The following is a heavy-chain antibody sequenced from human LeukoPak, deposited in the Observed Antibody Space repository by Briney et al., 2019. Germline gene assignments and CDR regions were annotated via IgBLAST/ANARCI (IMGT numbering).Heavy chain of an antibody. CDR1: GGSISRGGYY. D-gene: IGHD3-10*01. V-gene: IGHV4-31*01. CDR3: ASSPITLVRGVIINPKYYFDY. CDR2: IYYSGSN. J-gene: IGHJ4*02. Sequence: PSQTLSLTCTVSGGSISRGGYYWSWLRQHPGKGLEWFVYIYYSGSNYENPSLKSLVTISVDPSKNQFSLKLSPVTAADTAVYDCASSPITLVRGVIINPKYYFDYWGQGTLVTVSS.